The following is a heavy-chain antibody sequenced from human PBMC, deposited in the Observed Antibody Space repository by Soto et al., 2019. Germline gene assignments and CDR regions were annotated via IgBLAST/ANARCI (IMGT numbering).Heavy chain of an antibody. CDR2: ISSSSSYI. CDR1: GFTFSSYS. J-gene: IGHJ6*02. V-gene: IGHV3-21*01. D-gene: IGHD2-2*01. Sequence: GGSLRLSCAASGFTFSSYSMNWVRQAPGKGLEWVSSISSSSSYIYYADSVKGRFTISRDNAKNSLYLQMNSLRAEDTAVYYCARDRRILGYCSSTSRNGYYGMDVWGQGTTVTVSS. CDR3: ARDRRILGYCSSTSRNGYYGMDV.